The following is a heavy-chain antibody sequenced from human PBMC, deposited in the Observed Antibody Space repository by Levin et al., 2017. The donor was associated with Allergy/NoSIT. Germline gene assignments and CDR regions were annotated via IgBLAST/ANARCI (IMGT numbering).Heavy chain of an antibody. CDR3: ARWIAASGTIYYYFDL. V-gene: IGHV4-31*03. Sequence: SETLSLTCIVSGDSINDGSHYWGWIRQHPGTGLEWIGYIHYSGTTHYNPSLKSRVVISIDPSKNQFSLNLTSVTAADTAVYFCARWIAASGTIYYYFDLWGRGTLVTVSS. CDR1: GDSINDGSHY. D-gene: IGHD1-7*01. CDR2: IHYSGTT. J-gene: IGHJ2*01.